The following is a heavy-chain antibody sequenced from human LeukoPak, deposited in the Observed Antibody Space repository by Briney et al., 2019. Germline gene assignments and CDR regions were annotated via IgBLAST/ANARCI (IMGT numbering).Heavy chain of an antibody. Sequence: GGSLRLSCAASGFTFSSYWMHWVRQAPGKGLVWVSRINSDGSSTSYADSVKGRFTISRDNAKNTLYLQMDSLRAEDTAVYYCARDHTASACFDYWGQGTLVTVSS. J-gene: IGHJ4*02. CDR2: INSDGSST. D-gene: IGHD5-18*01. CDR3: ARDHTASACFDY. V-gene: IGHV3-74*01. CDR1: GFTFSSYW.